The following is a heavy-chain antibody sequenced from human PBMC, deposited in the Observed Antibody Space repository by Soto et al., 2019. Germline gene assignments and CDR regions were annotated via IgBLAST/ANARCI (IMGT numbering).Heavy chain of an antibody. D-gene: IGHD4-17*01. V-gene: IGHV4-31*03. J-gene: IGHJ5*02. CDR2: IFFSGNT. CDR3: ARDNYGGMLDL. Sequence: LSLTCTVSGGSILNGGHYWTWIRQHPGKGLEWIGRIFFSGNTHYNPALKSRLTFSLDTARNQFSLKLTSVTAADTAIYYCARDNYGGMLDLWGPGTLVTVSS. CDR1: GGSILNGGHY.